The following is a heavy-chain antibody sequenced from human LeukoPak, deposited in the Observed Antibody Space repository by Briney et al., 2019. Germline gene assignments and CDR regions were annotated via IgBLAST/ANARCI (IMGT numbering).Heavy chain of an antibody. CDR1: GFTFSSYG. D-gene: IGHD5-18*01. CDR2: ISYDGSIK. V-gene: IGHV3-30*03. Sequence: PGRSLRLSCAASGFTFSSYGMHWVREAPGEGLEWVAVISYDGSIKYYADSVKGRFTLSRDNSKNTLYLQMNSLRAEDTAVYYCARGYSYGSLWYWGQGTLVTVSS. J-gene: IGHJ4*02. CDR3: ARGYSYGSLWY.